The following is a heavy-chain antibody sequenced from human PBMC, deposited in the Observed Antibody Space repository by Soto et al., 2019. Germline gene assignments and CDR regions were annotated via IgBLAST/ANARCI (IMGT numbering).Heavy chain of an antibody. D-gene: IGHD3-10*01. CDR3: VTHTLGVI. Sequence: PGGSLRLSCAASGFIFSSAWMTWVRQAPGKGLEWLARIKSKTDGGTTDYAAPVKGRFIISRDDSKNTLYLQMNSLKTEDTAVYYCVTHTLGVIWGQGTLVTVSS. J-gene: IGHJ4*02. CDR2: IKSKTDGGTT. V-gene: IGHV3-15*01. CDR1: GFIFSSAW.